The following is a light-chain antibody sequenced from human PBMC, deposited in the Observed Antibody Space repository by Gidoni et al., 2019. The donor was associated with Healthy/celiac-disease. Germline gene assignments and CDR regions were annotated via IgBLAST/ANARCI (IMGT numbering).Light chain of an antibody. CDR2: GKN. Sequence: LGQTVRITCQGDSLRSYYASWYQQKPGQAPVLVIYGKNNRPSGIPDRFSGSSSGNTASLTITGAQAEDEADYYCNSRDSSGNHVVFGGGTKLTVL. J-gene: IGLJ2*01. V-gene: IGLV3-19*01. CDR3: NSRDSSGNHVV. CDR1: SLRSYY.